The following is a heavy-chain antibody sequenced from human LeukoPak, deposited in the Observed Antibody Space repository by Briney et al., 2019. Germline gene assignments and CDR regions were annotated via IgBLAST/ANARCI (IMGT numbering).Heavy chain of an antibody. D-gene: IGHD6-13*01. CDR2: ISSSGSTI. CDR3: AKEWRYSSSWYQYYFDY. V-gene: IGHV3-11*01. CDR1: GFTSSDYY. Sequence: PGGTPRLSCAASGFTSSDYYMSWIRQAPGKGLEWVSYISSSGSTIYYADSVKGRFTISRDNAKNSLYLQMNSLRAGDTAVYYCAKEWRYSSSWYQYYFDYWGQGTLVTVSS. J-gene: IGHJ4*02.